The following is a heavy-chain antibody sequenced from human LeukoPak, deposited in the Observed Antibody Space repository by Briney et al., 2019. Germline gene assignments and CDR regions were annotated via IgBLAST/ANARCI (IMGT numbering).Heavy chain of an antibody. Sequence: GASVKVSCRASGYTFTKNGISWVRQAPGQGLEWMGWISTYKGNTNYAQKLQGRVTLTTDTSTSTAYMELSSLRSEDTAVYYCARGPGTGTGHDYWGQGTLVTVSS. V-gene: IGHV1-18*01. CDR2: ISTYKGNT. CDR3: ARGPGTGTGHDY. CDR1: GYTFTKNG. D-gene: IGHD1-1*01. J-gene: IGHJ4*02.